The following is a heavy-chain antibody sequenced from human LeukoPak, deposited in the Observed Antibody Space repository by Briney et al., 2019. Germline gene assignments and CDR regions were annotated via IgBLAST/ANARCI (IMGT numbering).Heavy chain of an antibody. CDR3: ARTREQWQVLDY. Sequence: GGSLRLSCAASGFTFSSYGMHWVRQAPDKGLDWVAVISYDGSNKYYADSVKGRFTISRDNSKNTLYLQMNSLRAEDTAVYYCARTREQWQVLDYWGQGTLVTVSS. CDR2: ISYDGSNK. V-gene: IGHV3-30*03. CDR1: GFTFSSYG. J-gene: IGHJ4*02. D-gene: IGHD6-19*01.